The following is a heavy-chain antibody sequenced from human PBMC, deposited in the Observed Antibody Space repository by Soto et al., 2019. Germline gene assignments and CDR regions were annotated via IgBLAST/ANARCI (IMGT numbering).Heavy chain of an antibody. V-gene: IGHV3-30*18. CDR3: AKTGYGSGWYGDY. CDR1: GFTFRTNA. CDR2: ISYDGNNK. D-gene: IGHD6-19*01. J-gene: IGHJ4*02. Sequence: QVQLVESGGGVVQPGRSLRLSCAASGFTFRTNAMHWVRQAPGKGLEWVAVISYDGNNKYYADSVKGRFTISRDNSKNTICMQMHRLRAEDTAVYYGAKTGYGSGWYGDYWGQGPLVTVSS.